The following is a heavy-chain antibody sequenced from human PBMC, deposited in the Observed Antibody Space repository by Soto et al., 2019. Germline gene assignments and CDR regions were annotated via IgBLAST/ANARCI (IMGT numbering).Heavy chain of an antibody. CDR3: AKENQHLVHDY. D-gene: IGHD6-13*01. Sequence: GALRLSCAASGFTFRNYGMHWVRQAPGKGLEWVAVISHDGSDKYYADSMKGRFIISRDNSENTLFLNMNSLKPEDTAVYYCAKENQHLVHDYWGQGTLVTVSS. CDR1: GFTFRNYG. J-gene: IGHJ4*02. V-gene: IGHV3-30*18. CDR2: ISHDGSDK.